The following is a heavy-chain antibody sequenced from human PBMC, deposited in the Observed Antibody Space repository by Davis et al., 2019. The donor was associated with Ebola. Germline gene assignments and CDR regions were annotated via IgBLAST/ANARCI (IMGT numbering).Heavy chain of an antibody. CDR2: IFHGGTT. Sequence: MPSETLSLTCTVSGGSISSGGYSWSWIRQTPGKGLEWIGYIFHGGTTDYNPSLKSRVSMSVDRSKNQFSLKLSSVTAADTAVYYCARDSIYNNYHYFDYWGQGTLVTVSS. CDR3: ARDSIYNNYHYFDY. V-gene: IGHV4-30-2*01. D-gene: IGHD4-11*01. J-gene: IGHJ4*02. CDR1: GGSISSGGYS.